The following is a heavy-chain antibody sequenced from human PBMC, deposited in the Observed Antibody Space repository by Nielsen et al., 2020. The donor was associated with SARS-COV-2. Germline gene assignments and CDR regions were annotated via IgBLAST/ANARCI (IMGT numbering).Heavy chain of an antibody. CDR1: GFTFSDYY. J-gene: IGHJ4*02. Sequence: LSLTCAASGFTFSDYYMSWIRQAPGKGLEWVSYISSSGSTIYYADSVKGRFTISRDNAKNSLYLQMNSLRAEDTAVYYCASQRSSGWQAYWGQGTLVTVSS. D-gene: IGHD6-19*01. CDR3: ASQRSSGWQAY. V-gene: IGHV3-11*04. CDR2: ISSSGSTI.